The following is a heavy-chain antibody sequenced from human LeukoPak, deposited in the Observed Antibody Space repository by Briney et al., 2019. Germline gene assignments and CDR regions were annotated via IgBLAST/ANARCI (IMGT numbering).Heavy chain of an antibody. J-gene: IGHJ4*02. D-gene: IGHD2-15*01. V-gene: IGHV1-69*01. CDR2: IIPIFGTA. Sequence: SVKVSCKASGGSFSSHAINWVRQAPGQGLEWMGGIIPIFGTANYAQKFQDRVTITAVESMSTVYMELSSLRSEDTAVYYCARGVRSDCYSCFDYWGQGTLVTVSS. CDR1: GGSFSSHA. CDR3: ARGVRSDCYSCFDY.